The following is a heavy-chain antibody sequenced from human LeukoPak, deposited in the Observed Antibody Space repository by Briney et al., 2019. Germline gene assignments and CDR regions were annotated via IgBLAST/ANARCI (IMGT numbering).Heavy chain of an antibody. Sequence: GGSLRLSCAASGFIFSAYPMNWVRQAPGKGLEWISYISGSSSTIYYADSVKGRFTISRDNARNSLYLQMNSLGDEDTAVYYCARDPHDYVWGSNRFSGIYFDYWGQGNLVTVSS. CDR2: ISGSSSTI. D-gene: IGHD3-16*02. V-gene: IGHV3-48*02. J-gene: IGHJ4*02. CDR3: ARDPHDYVWGSNRFSGIYFDY. CDR1: GFIFSAYP.